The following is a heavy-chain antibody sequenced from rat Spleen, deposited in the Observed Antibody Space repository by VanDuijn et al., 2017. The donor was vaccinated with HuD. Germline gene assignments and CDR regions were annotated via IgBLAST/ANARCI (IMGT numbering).Heavy chain of an antibody. V-gene: IGHV5S23*01. Sequence: EVQLVESGGGLVQPGRSLKLSCAASGFTFSDYYMAWVRQAPKKGLEWVASISTGGGNTYYPDSVKGRFTISRDNAKSTLYLQMNSLRSEDTATYYCTMGSHYHDVPYYYEYWGQGVMVTVSA. CDR2: ISTGGGNT. J-gene: IGHJ2*01. D-gene: IGHD1-12*02. CDR1: GFTFSDYY. CDR3: TMGSHYHDVPYYYEY.